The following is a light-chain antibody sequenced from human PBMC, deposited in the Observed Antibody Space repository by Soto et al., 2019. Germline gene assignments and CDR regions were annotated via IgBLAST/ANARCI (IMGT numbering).Light chain of an antibody. Sequence: AIQLTQYPSSLSASLGDRFTITCRASQDISTALAWYQQKPGKPPKVLIYGASTLENGVPSRFIGSGSGTDFTLTISSLQPEDFATYYCQQANSCPPTFGQGTRLENK. J-gene: IGKJ5*01. CDR1: QDISTA. CDR3: QQANSCPPT. CDR2: GAS. V-gene: IGKV1-13*02.